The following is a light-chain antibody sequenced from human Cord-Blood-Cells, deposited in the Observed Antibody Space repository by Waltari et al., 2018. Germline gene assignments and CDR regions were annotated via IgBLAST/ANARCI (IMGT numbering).Light chain of an antibody. Sequence: QSALTQPASVSGSPGQSITISRTGTSSDVGSYNLVSWYQQHPGKAPKLMIYEVSKRPSGVSNRFSGSKSGNKASLTISGLQAEDEADYYCCSYAGSSTVVFGGGTKLTVL. CDR1: SSDVGSYNL. V-gene: IGLV2-23*02. J-gene: IGLJ2*01. CDR2: EVS. CDR3: CSYAGSSTVV.